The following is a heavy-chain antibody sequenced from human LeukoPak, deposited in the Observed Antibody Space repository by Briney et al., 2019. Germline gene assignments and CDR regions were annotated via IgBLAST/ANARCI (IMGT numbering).Heavy chain of an antibody. V-gene: IGHV3-23*01. J-gene: IGHJ4*02. Sequence: PGGSLRLSCAASGFTFSSYAMSGVRQAPGKGLEWVSAMSGSGGSTYYADSVKGRFTISRDNSKNTLYLQMNSLRAEDTAVYYCAKDHIVVVVAATLLFDYWGQGTLVTVSS. CDR3: AKDHIVVVVAATLLFDY. D-gene: IGHD2-15*01. CDR1: GFTFSSYA. CDR2: MSGSGGST.